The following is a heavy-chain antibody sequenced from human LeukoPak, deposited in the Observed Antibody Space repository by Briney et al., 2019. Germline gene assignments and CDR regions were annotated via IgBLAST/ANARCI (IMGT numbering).Heavy chain of an antibody. J-gene: IGHJ4*02. D-gene: IGHD1-14*01. V-gene: IGHV3-23*01. CDR3: ARQAEGSYYFDY. Sequence: GSLRLSCAASGFTFSSYAMSWVRQVPGKGLEWVSVISGTGATTYYADSVKGRFTISRDNSKNTLDLQMSSLRAEDTAVYYCARQAEGSYYFDYWGQGTLVTVSS. CDR2: ISGTGATT. CDR1: GFTFSSYA.